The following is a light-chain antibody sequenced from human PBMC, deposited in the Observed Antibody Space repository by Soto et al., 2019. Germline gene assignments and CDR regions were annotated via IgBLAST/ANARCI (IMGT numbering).Light chain of an antibody. Sequence: DIQMTQSPSTLSASVGDRVTITCRASQSISTWLAWYQQKPGKAPKLLIYDASSLQSGVPSRFSGSGSVTEFTLTISSLQPDDFATYYCQQYESHSSSTFGQGTKLESK. J-gene: IGKJ2*01. CDR1: QSISTW. V-gene: IGKV1-5*01. CDR3: QQYESHSSST. CDR2: DAS.